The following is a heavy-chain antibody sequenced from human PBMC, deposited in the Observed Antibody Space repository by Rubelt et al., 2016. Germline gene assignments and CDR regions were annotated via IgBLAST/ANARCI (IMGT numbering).Heavy chain of an antibody. CDR2: ISGSGGST. Sequence: VQPGGSLRLSCAASGFTFSSYAMSWVRQAPGKGLEWVSAISGSGGSTYYADSVKGRFTISRDNSKNTLYLQMNSLRAEDTAVYYCARVYHWGPAAGVNPLYGMDVWGQGTTVTVSS. D-gene: IGHD6-13*01. V-gene: IGHV3-23*01. J-gene: IGHJ6*02. CDR1: GFTFSSYA. CDR3: ARVYHWGPAAGVNPLYGMDV.